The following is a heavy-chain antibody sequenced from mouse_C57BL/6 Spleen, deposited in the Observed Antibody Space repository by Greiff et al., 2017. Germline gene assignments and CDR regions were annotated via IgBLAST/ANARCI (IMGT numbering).Heavy chain of an antibody. Sequence: VQLQQSGAELVKPGASVKISCKASGYAFSSYWMNWVKQRPGKGLEWIGQIYPGDGDTNYNGKFKGKATLTADKSSSTAYIQLSSLTSEDSAVYFCAREGDYDGFDYWGQGTTLTVSS. CDR2: IYPGDGDT. V-gene: IGHV1-80*01. CDR3: AREGDYDGFDY. D-gene: IGHD2-4*01. J-gene: IGHJ2*01. CDR1: GYAFSSYW.